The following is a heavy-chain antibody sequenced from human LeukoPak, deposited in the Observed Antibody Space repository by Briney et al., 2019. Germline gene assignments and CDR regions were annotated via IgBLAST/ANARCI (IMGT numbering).Heavy chain of an antibody. CDR3: ARDSPFDP. Sequence: KGLEWVSVIYSGGSTYYADSVKGRFTISRDNAKNSLYLQMNSLRAEDTAVYYCARDSPFDPWGQGTLVTVSS. J-gene: IGHJ5*02. V-gene: IGHV3-53*01. CDR2: IYSGGST.